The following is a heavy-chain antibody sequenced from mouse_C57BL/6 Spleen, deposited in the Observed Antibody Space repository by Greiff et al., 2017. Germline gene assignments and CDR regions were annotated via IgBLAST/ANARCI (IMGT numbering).Heavy chain of an antibody. Sequence: VKLQQPGAELVKPGASVKLSCKASGYTFTSYWMHWVKQRPGQGLEWIGMIHPNSGSTNYNEKFKSKATLTVDKSSSTAYMQLSSLRSEDAAVYVFARSNDTAHDYWGQGTTLTVSS. V-gene: IGHV1-64*01. CDR2: IHPNSGST. CDR3: ARSNDTAHDY. D-gene: IGHD1-2*01. J-gene: IGHJ2*01. CDR1: GYTFTSYW.